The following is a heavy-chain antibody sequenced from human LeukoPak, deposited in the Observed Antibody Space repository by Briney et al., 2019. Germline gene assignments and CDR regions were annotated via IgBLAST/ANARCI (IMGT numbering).Heavy chain of an antibody. Sequence: GGSLRLSCEASGYTFSGYAMSWVRQAPGKGLEWVSTISGTTGTIYYADSVKGRFSISRDNSKNTLYLQMKSLRAEDTAEYHCARVKGYFDSGNYFGFFDFWGQGTLVTVSS. J-gene: IGHJ4*02. CDR1: GYTFSGYA. CDR3: ARVKGYFDSGNYFGFFDF. D-gene: IGHD3-10*01. CDR2: ISGTTGTI. V-gene: IGHV3-23*01.